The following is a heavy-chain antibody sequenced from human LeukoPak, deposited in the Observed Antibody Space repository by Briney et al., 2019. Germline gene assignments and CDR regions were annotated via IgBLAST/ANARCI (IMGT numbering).Heavy chain of an antibody. J-gene: IGHJ5*02. D-gene: IGHD2-2*01. V-gene: IGHV5-51*01. CDR2: IYPVDSDT. CDR3: ARHLRDCSSTTCFGTYWFDP. Sequence: HGESLKISCKGSGYSFTSYWIGWVRHMPGKGLEWMGIIYPVDSDTRYSPSFQGQVTISADKSISTAYLQWSSLKASDTAMYYCARHLRDCSSTTCFGTYWFDPWGQGTLVTVSS. CDR1: GYSFTSYW.